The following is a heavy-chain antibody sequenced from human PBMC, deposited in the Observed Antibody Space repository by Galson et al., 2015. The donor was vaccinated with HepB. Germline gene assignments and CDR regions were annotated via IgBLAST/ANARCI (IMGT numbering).Heavy chain of an antibody. Sequence: SLRLSCAASGLTFRRSGMHWVRQAPGKGLEWLAVIQHVGSPIRYADSVKGRFTVSRDNSKNTLYLEMNNLRAEDTAVYYCARETSRIVFHAFDIWGHGTMVTVSS. D-gene: IGHD2-21*01. CDR3: ARETSRIVFHAFDI. CDR1: GLTFRRSG. V-gene: IGHV3-33*01. CDR2: IQHVGSPI. J-gene: IGHJ3*02.